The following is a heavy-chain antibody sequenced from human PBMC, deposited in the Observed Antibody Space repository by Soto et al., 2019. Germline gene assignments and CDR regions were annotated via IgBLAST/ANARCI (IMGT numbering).Heavy chain of an antibody. CDR3: ARQVRGIAAAGISYYYYMDV. V-gene: IGHV5-51*01. Sequence: GESLKISCKGSGYSFTSYWIGWVRQMPGKGLEWMGIIYPGDSDTRYSPSFQGQVTISADKSISTAYLQWSSLKASDTAMYYRARQVRGIAAAGISYYYYMDVWGKGTTVTVSS. J-gene: IGHJ6*03. CDR1: GYSFTSYW. CDR2: IYPGDSDT. D-gene: IGHD6-13*01.